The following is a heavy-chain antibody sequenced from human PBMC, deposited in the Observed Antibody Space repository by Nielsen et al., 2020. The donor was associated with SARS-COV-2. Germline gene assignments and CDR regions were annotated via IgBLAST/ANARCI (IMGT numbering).Heavy chain of an antibody. D-gene: IGHD3-3*01. CDR2: ISYDGSNK. Sequence: GGSLRLSCAASGFTFSSYGMHWVRQAPGKGLEWVAVISYDGSNKYYADSVKGRFTISRDNSKNTLYLQMNSLRAEDTAVYYCAKPYDFWGPSFDYWGQGTLVTVSS. J-gene: IGHJ4*02. CDR1: GFTFSSYG. CDR3: AKPYDFWGPSFDY. V-gene: IGHV3-30*18.